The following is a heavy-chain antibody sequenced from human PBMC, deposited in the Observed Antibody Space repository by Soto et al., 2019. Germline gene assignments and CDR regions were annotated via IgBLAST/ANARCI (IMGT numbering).Heavy chain of an antibody. Sequence: PGGSLRLSCAASGFTFSSYGMHWVRQAPGKGLEWVAVIWYDGSNKYYADSVKGRFTISRDNSKNTLYLQMNSLRAEDTAVYYCARDGQQQLAYDAFDIWGQGTMVTVSS. V-gene: IGHV3-33*01. D-gene: IGHD6-13*01. CDR3: ARDGQQQLAYDAFDI. CDR2: IWYDGSNK. CDR1: GFTFSSYG. J-gene: IGHJ3*02.